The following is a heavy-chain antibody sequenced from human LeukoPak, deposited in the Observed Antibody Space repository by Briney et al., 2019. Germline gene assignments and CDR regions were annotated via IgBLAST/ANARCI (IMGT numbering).Heavy chain of an antibody. V-gene: IGHV1-18*01. CDR2: ISAYNGLT. Sequence: VKVSCKASGYTFTNYGVTWVRQAPGQGLEWMGRISAYNGLTNYARNLQDRVTMTTDTSTSTAYMELRRLRPSDTAVYYCARGPRYAYDSSALVLDSWGQGTLVTVSS. D-gene: IGHD3-22*01. CDR3: ARGPRYAYDSSALVLDS. J-gene: IGHJ4*02. CDR1: GYTFTNYG.